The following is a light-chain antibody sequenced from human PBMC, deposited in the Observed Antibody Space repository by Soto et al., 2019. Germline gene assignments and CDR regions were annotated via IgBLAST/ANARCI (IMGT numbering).Light chain of an antibody. CDR1: GSDIGAYNF. Sequence: QSALAQPPSASGSPGQSVTISCTGSGSDIGAYNFVSWYQQHPGKAPKLMIFVVTERPSGVPDRFSGSKSGNTASLTVSGLQADDEAVYYCYSYAGRNIWVFGGGTQLTVL. J-gene: IGLJ3*02. V-gene: IGLV2-8*01. CDR3: YSYAGRNIWV. CDR2: VVT.